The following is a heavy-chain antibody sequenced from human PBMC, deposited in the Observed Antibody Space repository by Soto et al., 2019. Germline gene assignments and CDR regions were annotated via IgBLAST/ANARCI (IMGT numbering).Heavy chain of an antibody. J-gene: IGHJ5*02. CDR3: VRDGTKTLRDWFDP. CDR1: GASISGFY. Sequence: SETLSLTCTVSGASISGFYWSWIRKSAGKGLEWIGRIYATGTTDYNPSLTSRVMMSVDTSKKQFSLKLRSVTAADTAVYYCVRDGTKTLRDWFDPWGQGISVTVSS. D-gene: IGHD1-1*01. V-gene: IGHV4-4*07. CDR2: IYATGTT.